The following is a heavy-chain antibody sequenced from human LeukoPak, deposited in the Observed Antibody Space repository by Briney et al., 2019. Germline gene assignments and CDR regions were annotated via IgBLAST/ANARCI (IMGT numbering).Heavy chain of an antibody. Sequence: PSETLSLTCTVSGGSISSYYWSWIRQPAGKGLEWIGRIYTSGSTNYNPSLKSRVTMSVDTSKNQFSLKLSSVTAADTAVYYCAREKVVYDGSGYYPSLIDYWGQGTLVTVSS. CDR2: IYTSGST. J-gene: IGHJ4*02. CDR1: GGSISSYY. CDR3: AREKVVYDGSGYYPSLIDY. D-gene: IGHD3-22*01. V-gene: IGHV4-4*07.